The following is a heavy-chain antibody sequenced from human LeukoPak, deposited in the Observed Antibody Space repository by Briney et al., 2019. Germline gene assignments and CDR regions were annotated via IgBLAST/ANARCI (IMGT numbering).Heavy chain of an antibody. J-gene: IGHJ4*02. CDR3: VREGIVGATKQPAYYFDY. CDR1: GFTFSSYS. CDR2: ITRSSGLI. V-gene: IGHV3-48*02. D-gene: IGHD1-26*01. Sequence: GGSLRLSCAASGFTFSSYSMNWVPQARGKGLEWVSYITRSSGLIYYADSVKGRFTISRDNAKNSLYLQMSSLRDEDTAVYYCVREGIVGATKQPAYYFDYWGQGTLVTVSS.